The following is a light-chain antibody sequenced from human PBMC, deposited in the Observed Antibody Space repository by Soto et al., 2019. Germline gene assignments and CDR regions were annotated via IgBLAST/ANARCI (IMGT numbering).Light chain of an antibody. Sequence: QSVLTQPASVSGSPGQSITISCTGTSSDVGGYNYVSWYQQHPGKAPKLMIYEVSNRPSGGSNRFSGSKSGNTASLTISGLQAEDEADYYCSSYTSSSTHWVFGGGTKLTVL. CDR3: SSYTSSSTHWV. CDR2: EVS. V-gene: IGLV2-14*01. J-gene: IGLJ3*02. CDR1: SSDVGGYNY.